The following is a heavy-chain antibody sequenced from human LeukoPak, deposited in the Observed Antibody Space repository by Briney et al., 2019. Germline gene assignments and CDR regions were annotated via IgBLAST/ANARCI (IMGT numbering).Heavy chain of an antibody. CDR3: ARDLGGSQTS. Sequence: GGSLRLSCAASGFTFSDHWMSWVRQAPGKGLEWVANIKQDGSEKYCVDSVKGRFTISRDNAKNSLYLQMNSLRAEDTAIYYCARDLGGSQTSWGQGTLVTVSS. CDR1: GFTFSDHW. V-gene: IGHV3-7*01. J-gene: IGHJ4*02. CDR2: IKQDGSEK. D-gene: IGHD1-26*01.